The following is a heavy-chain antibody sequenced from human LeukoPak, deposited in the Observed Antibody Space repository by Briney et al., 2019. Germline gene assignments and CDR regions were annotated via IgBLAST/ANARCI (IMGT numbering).Heavy chain of an antibody. V-gene: IGHV5-51*01. Sequence: GESLKISCKASGYSFTDHWIGWVRQMPGKGLEWMGIIYPGDSDTRYSPSFQGQVTISADKFISTAYLQWSTLQAPDTAMYYCARGDNSGWYFFDYWGQGTLVTVSS. CDR2: IYPGDSDT. CDR3: ARGDNSGWYFFDY. D-gene: IGHD6-19*01. J-gene: IGHJ4*02. CDR1: GYSFTDHW.